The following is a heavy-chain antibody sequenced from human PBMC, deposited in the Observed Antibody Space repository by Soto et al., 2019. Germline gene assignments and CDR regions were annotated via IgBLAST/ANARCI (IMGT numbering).Heavy chain of an antibody. J-gene: IGHJ6*02. CDR3: ARDLVDYSNTRDYYGMDV. V-gene: IGHV3-74*01. D-gene: IGHD4-4*01. CDR2: INSDGSST. CDR1: GFTFSSYW. Sequence: QTGGSLRLSCAAPGFTFSSYWMHWVRQAPGKGLVWVSRINSDGSSTSYADSVKGRFTISRDNAKNTLYLQMNSLRAEDTAVYYCARDLVDYSNTRDYYGMDVWGQGTTVTVSS.